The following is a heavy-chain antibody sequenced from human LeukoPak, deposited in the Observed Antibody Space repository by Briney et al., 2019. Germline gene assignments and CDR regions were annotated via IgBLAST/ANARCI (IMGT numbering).Heavy chain of an antibody. J-gene: IGHJ3*02. CDR1: GGSISSYY. CDR3: ARDGFDAFDI. CDR2: IYYSGST. V-gene: IGHV4-59*12. Sequence: SETLSLTCTVSGGSISSYYWSWIRQPPGKGLEWIGYIYYSGSTNYNPSLKSRVTISVDTSKNQFSLKLSSVTAADTAVYYCARDGFDAFDIWGQGTMVTVSS.